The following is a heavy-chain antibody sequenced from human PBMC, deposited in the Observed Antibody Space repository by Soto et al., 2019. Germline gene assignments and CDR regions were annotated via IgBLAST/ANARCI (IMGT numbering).Heavy chain of an antibody. CDR2: IGVSDGYT. CDR3: VKDIPAWRQVWGYDY. Sequence: PWRSLRLSCLTSVFTFSAYAMCWFRQSPGKGLEWVSSIGVSDGYTYYADSVKGRFTISRDNSENTLYLQMNDLRAEDTAVYYCVKDIPAWRQVWGYDYWGQGALVTVSS. D-gene: IGHD5-18*01. J-gene: IGHJ4*02. V-gene: IGHV3-23*01. CDR1: VFTFSAYA.